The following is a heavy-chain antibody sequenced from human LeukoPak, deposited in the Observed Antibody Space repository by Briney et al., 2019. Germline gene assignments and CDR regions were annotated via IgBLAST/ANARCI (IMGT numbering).Heavy chain of an antibody. D-gene: IGHD6-19*01. CDR1: GGSLSRYY. CDR2: IYTSGST. Sequence: SETLSLTCTVSGGSLSRYYWSWIRQPAGKGLEWIGRIYTSGSTNYNPSLKSRVTMSVDTSKNQFSLKLSSVTAADTAVYYCARESLGSGWSPYYFDYWGQGTLVTVSS. J-gene: IGHJ4*02. CDR3: ARESLGSGWSPYYFDY. V-gene: IGHV4-4*07.